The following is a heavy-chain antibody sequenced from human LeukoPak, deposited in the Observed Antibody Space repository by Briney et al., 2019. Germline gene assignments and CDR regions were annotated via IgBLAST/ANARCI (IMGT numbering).Heavy chain of an antibody. D-gene: IGHD6-25*01. J-gene: IGHJ6*02. CDR2: IHYSGSA. V-gene: IGHV4-59*01. Sequence: ASETLSLTCTVSGGSITNYYWSWIRQPPGKGLEYIGQIHYSGSAKYNSSLQSRVTISVDTSKNQFSLKLNSVTAADTAVYYCARGGFMDVWGQGTTVTVSS. CDR3: ARGGFMDV. CDR1: GGSITNYY.